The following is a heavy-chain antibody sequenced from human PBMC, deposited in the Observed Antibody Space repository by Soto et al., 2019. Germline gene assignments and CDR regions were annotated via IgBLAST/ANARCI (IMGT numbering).Heavy chain of an antibody. CDR3: ARDGALGENHYYYGMDV. Sequence: QVQLVQSGAEVKKPGASVKVSCKASGYTFTSYGISWVRQAPGQGLEWMGWISAYNGNTNYAQKLQGRVTMTTDTSTSTAYMGLRSLRSDDTAVYYCARDGALGENHYYYGMDVWGQGTTVTVSS. CDR2: ISAYNGNT. CDR1: GYTFTSYG. D-gene: IGHD3-16*01. J-gene: IGHJ6*02. V-gene: IGHV1-18*01.